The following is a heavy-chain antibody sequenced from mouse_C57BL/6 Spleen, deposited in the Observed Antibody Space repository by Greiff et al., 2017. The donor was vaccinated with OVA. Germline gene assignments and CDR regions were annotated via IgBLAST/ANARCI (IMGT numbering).Heavy chain of an antibody. CDR2: ISSGGDYI. CDR3: TRVGLRQGGYYFDY. Sequence: EVKLMESGEGLVKPGGSLKLSCAASGFTFSSYAMSWVRQTPEKRLEWVAYISSGGDYIYYADTVKGRFPISRDNARNTLYLQMSSLKSEDTAMYYCTRVGLRQGGYYFDYWGQGTTLTVSS. D-gene: IGHD2-4*01. J-gene: IGHJ2*01. V-gene: IGHV5-9-1*02. CDR1: GFTFSSYA.